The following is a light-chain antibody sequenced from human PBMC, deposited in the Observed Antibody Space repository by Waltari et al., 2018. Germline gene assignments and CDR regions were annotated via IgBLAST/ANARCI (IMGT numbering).Light chain of an antibody. V-gene: IGKV3-11*01. CDR3: QQGSNWPPT. Sequence: EIVLTQSPGTLSLSPGERATLSCRASQRVSSYLAWYQQKPGQTPRLLIFDASNRATGIPARFSGSGSGTDFTLIISSLEPEDFAVYYCQQGSNWPPTFGGGTKVEIK. CDR1: QRVSSY. CDR2: DAS. J-gene: IGKJ4*01.